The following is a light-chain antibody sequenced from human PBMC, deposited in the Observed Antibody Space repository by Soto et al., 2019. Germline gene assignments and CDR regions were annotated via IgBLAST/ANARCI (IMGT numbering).Light chain of an antibody. CDR2: GVS. J-gene: IGKJ4*01. Sequence: EIVFTQSPGTLSLSPGERATLSCRASQSISSPYLAWYQQKPGQAPRLLIYGVSSRDTGIPDRFSGSGSGTDFTLTISRLEPEDFAVYYCQQYGSSPLTFGGGTKVDIK. CDR1: QSISSPY. CDR3: QQYGSSPLT. V-gene: IGKV3-20*01.